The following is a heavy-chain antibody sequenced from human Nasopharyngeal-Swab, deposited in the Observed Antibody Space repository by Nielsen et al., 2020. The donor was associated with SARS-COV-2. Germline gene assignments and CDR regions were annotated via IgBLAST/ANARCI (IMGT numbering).Heavy chain of an antibody. V-gene: IGHV1-69*13. D-gene: IGHD1-26*01. CDR3: AVGATGYYYMDV. Sequence: SVKVSCKASVGTFSSYAISWVRQAPGQGLEWMGGIIPIFGTANYAQKFQGGVTITADESTSTAYMEMSSLRSEDTAVYYCAVGATGYYYMDVWGKGTTVTVSS. CDR1: VGTFSSYA. J-gene: IGHJ6*03. CDR2: IIPIFGTA.